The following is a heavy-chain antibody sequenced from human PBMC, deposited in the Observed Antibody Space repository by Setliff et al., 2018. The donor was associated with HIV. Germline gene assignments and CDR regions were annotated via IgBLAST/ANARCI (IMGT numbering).Heavy chain of an antibody. CDR1: GYTFTNYA. CDR3: ARDGCSGQRCYLFNWFDP. V-gene: IGHV1-3*01. Sequence: ASVKVSCKASGYTFTNYAIHWVRQAPGQRLEWMGWINAGNGHTKYSQRFQGRVTIARDTSASTAYMELSSLRSGDTAVYYCARDGCSGQRCYLFNWFDPWGQGTLVTVSS. J-gene: IGHJ5*02. CDR2: INAGNGHT. D-gene: IGHD2-15*01.